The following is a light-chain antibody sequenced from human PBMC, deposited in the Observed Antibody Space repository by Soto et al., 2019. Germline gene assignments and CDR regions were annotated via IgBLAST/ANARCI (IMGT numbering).Light chain of an antibody. Sequence: QSALTQPASVSGSPGQSITISCTGTSSDIGTYNLVSWYQHYPGKAPKLMIYEGIKRPSGVSNRFSGSKSGNTAFLTISGLQAEDEADYYCRSYAGSDKYVFGTGTKVPS. J-gene: IGLJ1*01. V-gene: IGLV2-23*01. CDR1: SSDIGTYNL. CDR3: RSYAGSDKYV. CDR2: EGI.